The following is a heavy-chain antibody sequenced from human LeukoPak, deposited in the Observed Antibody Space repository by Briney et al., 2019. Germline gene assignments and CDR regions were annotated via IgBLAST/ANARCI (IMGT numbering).Heavy chain of an antibody. D-gene: IGHD3-16*01. CDR2: VAGDGGAK. J-gene: IGHJ4*02. V-gene: IGHV3-30*18. Sequence: GGSLRLSCEASGFTFSSHGMHWVRQAPGKGLEWVAVVAGDGGAKFYADSVRGRFTISRDNSRNTVLLQLNSLRTEDTAVYYCAKEALWGSWYFDYWGRGALVTVSS. CDR3: AKEALWGSWYFDY. CDR1: GFTFSSHG.